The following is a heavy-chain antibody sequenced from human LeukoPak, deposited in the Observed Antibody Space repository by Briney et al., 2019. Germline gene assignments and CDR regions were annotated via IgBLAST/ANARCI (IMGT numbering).Heavy chain of an antibody. CDR3: AARVTVAGVFDY. CDR2: IRYDGSNK. V-gene: IGHV3-30*02. CDR1: GFTFSSYG. Sequence: PGGSLRLSCAASGFTFSSYGMHWVRQAAGKGLEWVAFIRYDGSNKYYADSVKGRFTISRDNSKNTLYLQMNSLRAEDTAVYYCAARVTVAGVFDYWGQGTLVTVSS. J-gene: IGHJ4*02. D-gene: IGHD6-19*01.